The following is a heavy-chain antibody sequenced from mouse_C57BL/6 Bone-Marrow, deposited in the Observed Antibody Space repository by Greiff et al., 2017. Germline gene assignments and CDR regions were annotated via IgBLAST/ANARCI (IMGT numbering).Heavy chain of an antibody. D-gene: IGHD1-1*01. V-gene: IGHV1-76*01. CDR3: ARLYYGSSHWYFDV. J-gene: IGHJ1*03. Sequence: QVQLKQSGAELVRPGASVKLSCKASGYTFTDYYINWVKQRPGQGLEWIARIYPGSGNTYYNEKFKGKATLTAEKSSSTAYMQLSSLTSEDSAVYFCARLYYGSSHWYFDVWGTGTTVTVPS. CDR1: GYTFTDYY. CDR2: IYPGSGNT.